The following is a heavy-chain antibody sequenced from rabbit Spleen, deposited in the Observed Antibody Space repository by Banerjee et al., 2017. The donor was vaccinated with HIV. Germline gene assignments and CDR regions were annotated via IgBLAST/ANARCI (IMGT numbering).Heavy chain of an antibody. V-gene: IGHV1S40*01. Sequence: QQLVESGGDLVKPGASLTLTCTASGVSFSSNNYMCWVRQAPGKGLEWIGCIDAGSSGFTYFASWAKGRFTISKTSSTTVTLQMTSLTAADTATYFCARDTASSFSSYGMDLWGPGTLVTFS. D-gene: IGHD8-1*01. CDR2: IDAGSSGFT. CDR1: GVSFSSNNY. J-gene: IGHJ6*01. CDR3: ARDTASSFSSYGMDL.